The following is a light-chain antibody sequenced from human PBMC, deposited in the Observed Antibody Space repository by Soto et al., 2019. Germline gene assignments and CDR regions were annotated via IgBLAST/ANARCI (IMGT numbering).Light chain of an antibody. V-gene: IGKV2D-29*01. J-gene: IGKJ4*01. CDR2: ELF. CDR1: QSLIHTDGRTY. Sequence: DIVLTQTPLSLSVTPGQPASISCKSSQSLIHTDGRTYLYWYLQKPGQPPQRLMYELFNRFSGVPDRVSGSGSGTDFTLKISRVEAEDVGIYECMHSIKDLSFGGGTKVEI. CDR3: MHSIKDLS.